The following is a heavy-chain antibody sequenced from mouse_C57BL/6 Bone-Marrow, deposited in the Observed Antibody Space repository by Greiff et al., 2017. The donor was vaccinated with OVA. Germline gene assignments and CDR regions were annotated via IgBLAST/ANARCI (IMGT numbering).Heavy chain of an antibody. V-gene: IGHV3-6*01. Sequence: EVQRVESGPGLVKPSQSLSLTCSVTGYSITSGYYWNWIRQFPGNKLEWMGYISYDGSNNSNPSLKNRISITRDTSKNQFFLKLNSVTTEDTATYYCARENYDYDLNAMDYWGQGTSVTVSS. CDR1: GYSITSGYY. D-gene: IGHD2-4*01. CDR3: ARENYDYDLNAMDY. J-gene: IGHJ4*01. CDR2: ISYDGSN.